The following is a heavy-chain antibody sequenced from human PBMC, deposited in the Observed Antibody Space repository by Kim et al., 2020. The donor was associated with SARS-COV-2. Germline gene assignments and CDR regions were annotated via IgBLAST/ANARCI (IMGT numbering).Heavy chain of an antibody. CDR1: GYSFTSYW. CDR3: ARIPPHSYCYSGGSCYTKGTHYGMAV. D-gene: IGHD2-15*01. V-gene: IGHV5-51*01. J-gene: IGHJ6*02. CDR2: IYPGDSDT. Sequence: GESLKISCKGSGYSFTSYWIGWVRQMPGKGLEWMGIIYPGDSDTRYSPSFQGQVTISADKSISTAYLQWSSLKASDTAMYYCARIPPHSYCYSGGSCYTKGTHYGMAVWGQGTTVTVSS.